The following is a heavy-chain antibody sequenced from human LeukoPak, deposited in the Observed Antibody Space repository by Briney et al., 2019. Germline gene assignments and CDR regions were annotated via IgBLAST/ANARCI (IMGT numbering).Heavy chain of an antibody. CDR2: IYHSGST. Sequence: SETLSLTCTVSGGSISSYYWSWIRQPAGKGLEWIGRIYHSGSTYYNPSLRSRVTISVDTSKNQFSLKLSSVTAADTAVYYCARVGTMVRGVIIRYFDYWGQGTLVTVSS. D-gene: IGHD3-10*01. J-gene: IGHJ4*02. V-gene: IGHV4-4*07. CDR1: GGSISSYY. CDR3: ARVGTMVRGVIIRYFDY.